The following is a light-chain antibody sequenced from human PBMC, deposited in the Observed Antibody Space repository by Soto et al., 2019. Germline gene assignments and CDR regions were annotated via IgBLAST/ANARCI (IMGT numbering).Light chain of an antibody. V-gene: IGKV1-5*03. J-gene: IGKJ4*01. CDR3: QQCHSYSLT. Sequence: DIQMTQSPSTLSASVGDRVTITCRASQSIRIRLAWYQQKAGKAPKLLIYEASSLESGVPSRFSGRGSGTEFTLTITSLQPDDSATYYCQQCHSYSLTFGGGTKVEIK. CDR1: QSIRIR. CDR2: EAS.